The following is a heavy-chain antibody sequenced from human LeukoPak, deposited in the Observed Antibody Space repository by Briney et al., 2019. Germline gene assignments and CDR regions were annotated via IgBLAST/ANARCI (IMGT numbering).Heavy chain of an antibody. V-gene: IGHV3-30*18. CDR3: AKDFPGMDV. CDR2: ISYGGSNK. Sequence: GGSLRLSCAASGFTFSSYGMHWVRQAPGKGLEWVAVISYGGSNKYYADSVKGRFTISRDNSKNTLYLQMNSLRAEDTAVYYCAKDFPGMDVWGQGTTVTVSS. J-gene: IGHJ6*02. CDR1: GFTFSSYG.